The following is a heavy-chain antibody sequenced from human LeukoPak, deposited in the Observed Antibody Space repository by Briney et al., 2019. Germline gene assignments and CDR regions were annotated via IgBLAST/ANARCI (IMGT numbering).Heavy chain of an antibody. Sequence: SEPLSLTCAVYSRSFTGYFWSWLRQPPGKGLEWIGEINHSGSTNYNPSRKSRVTISVDTSKNQFSLKLTSVTAADTAVYYCARYRSYCTCTTCYRDWFDPWGQGNLVTVSS. CDR1: SRSFTGYF. V-gene: IGHV4-34*01. J-gene: IGHJ5*02. CDR2: INHSGST. D-gene: IGHD2-2*01. CDR3: ARYRSYCTCTTCYRDWFDP.